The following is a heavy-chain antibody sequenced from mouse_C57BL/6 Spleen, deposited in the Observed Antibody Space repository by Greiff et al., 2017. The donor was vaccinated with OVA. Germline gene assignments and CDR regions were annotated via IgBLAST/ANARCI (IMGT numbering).Heavy chain of an antibody. J-gene: IGHJ2*01. CDR2: INYDGSST. V-gene: IGHV5-16*01. D-gene: IGHD1-1*01. Sequence: EVQLVESEGGLVQPGSSMKLSCTASGFTFSDYYMAWVRQVPEKGLEWVANINYDGSSTYYLDSLKSRFIISRDNAKNILYLQMSSLKSEDTATYYCARNYGSSLDYWGQGTTLTVSS. CDR1: GFTFSDYY. CDR3: ARNYGSSLDY.